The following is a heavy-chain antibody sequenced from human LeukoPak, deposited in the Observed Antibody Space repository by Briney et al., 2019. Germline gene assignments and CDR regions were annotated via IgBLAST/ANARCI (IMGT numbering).Heavy chain of an antibody. CDR2: INPNSGGT. CDR3: ARSLDYVWGSYRHTRGG. Sequence: ASVKVSCKASGYTFTGYYMHWVRQAPGQGLEWMGWINPNSGGTNYAQKFQGRVTMTRDTSISTAYMELSRLRSDDTAVYYCARSLDYVWGSYRHTRGGWGQGTLVTVSS. J-gene: IGHJ4*02. V-gene: IGHV1-2*02. D-gene: IGHD3-16*02. CDR1: GYTFTGYY.